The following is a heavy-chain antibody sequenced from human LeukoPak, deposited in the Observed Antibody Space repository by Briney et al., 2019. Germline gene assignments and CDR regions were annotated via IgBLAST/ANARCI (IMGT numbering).Heavy chain of an antibody. CDR3: ARDDGSGWNLDY. V-gene: IGHV1-69*05. D-gene: IGHD3-10*01. CDR1: GGTFSSYA. Sequence: ASVKVSCKASGGTFSSYAISWVRQAPGQGLEWMGRIIPIFGTANYAQKFQGRVTITTDESTSTAYMELRSLRSDDTAVYYCARDDGSGWNLDYWGQGTLVTVSS. CDR2: IIPIFGTA. J-gene: IGHJ4*02.